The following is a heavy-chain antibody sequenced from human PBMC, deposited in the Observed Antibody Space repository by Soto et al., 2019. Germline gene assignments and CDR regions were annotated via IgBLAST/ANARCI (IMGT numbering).Heavy chain of an antibody. J-gene: IGHJ4*02. CDR3: VKDGGMLGYCSGGSCYGDY. CDR2: ISGSGGST. CDR1: GFTFSSYA. D-gene: IGHD2-15*01. Sequence: GGSLRLSCAASGFTFSSYAMSWVRQAPGKGLEWVSAISGSGGSTYYADSVKGRFTISRDNSKNTLYLQMNSLSAVVMAVYFCVKDGGMLGYCSGGSCYGDYWGQGTLVTVST. V-gene: IGHV3-23*01.